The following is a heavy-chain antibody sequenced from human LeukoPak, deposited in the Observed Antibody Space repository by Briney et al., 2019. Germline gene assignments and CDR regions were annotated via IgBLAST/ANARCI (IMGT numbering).Heavy chain of an antibody. D-gene: IGHD2-8*02. Sequence: SSQTLSLTCTVSGGSISSGDYYWSWIRQPPGKGLEWIGYIYYSGSTYYNPSPKSRVTISVDTSKNQFSLKLNSVTAADTAVYYCARTGGTIDYWGQGTLVTISS. CDR1: GGSISSGDYY. V-gene: IGHV4-30-4*01. J-gene: IGHJ4*02. CDR3: ARTGGTIDY. CDR2: IYYSGST.